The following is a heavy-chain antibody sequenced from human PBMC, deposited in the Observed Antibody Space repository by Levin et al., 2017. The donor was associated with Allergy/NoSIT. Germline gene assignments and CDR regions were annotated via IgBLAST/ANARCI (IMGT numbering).Heavy chain of an antibody. D-gene: IGHD6-19*01. CDR2: IYSGGST. CDR3: ARDSYSSGWKGDFDY. J-gene: IGHJ4*02. Sequence: RPGGSLRLSCAASGFTVSSNYMSWVRQAPGKGLEWVSVIYSGGSTYYADSVKGRFTISRDNSKNTLYLQMNSLRAEDTAVYYCARDSYSSGWKGDFDYWGQGTLVTVSS. V-gene: IGHV3-66*01. CDR1: GFTVSSNY.